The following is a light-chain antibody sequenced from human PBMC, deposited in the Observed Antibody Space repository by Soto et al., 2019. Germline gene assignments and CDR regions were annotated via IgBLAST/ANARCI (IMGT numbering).Light chain of an antibody. J-gene: IGKJ5*01. V-gene: IGKV3-15*01. CDR2: DAS. Sequence: EIVMTQSPATLSVSPGERATLSCRASQSVGSNLAWYQQKPGQAPRLLLYDASTRATGIPARFSGSGSGTDFTLTISSLQSEDFGVYYCHQYNKWPPITFGQGTRREIK. CDR1: QSVGSN. CDR3: HQYNKWPPIT.